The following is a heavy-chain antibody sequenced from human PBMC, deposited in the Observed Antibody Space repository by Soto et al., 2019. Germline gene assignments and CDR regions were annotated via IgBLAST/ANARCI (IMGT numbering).Heavy chain of an antibody. CDR2: ISAYNGNT. V-gene: IGHV1-18*04. CDR1: GYTFTSYG. Sequence: QVQLVQSGAEVKKPGASVKVSCKASGYTFTSYGISWVRQAPGQGLEWMGWISAYNGNTNYAQKLQGRVTMTTDTSTSTAYMELRSLSSDDTAVYYCAGDICTGPCGGSSYLPFDYWGQGTLVTVSS. J-gene: IGHJ4*02. D-gene: IGHD6-6*01. CDR3: AGDICTGPCGGSSYLPFDY.